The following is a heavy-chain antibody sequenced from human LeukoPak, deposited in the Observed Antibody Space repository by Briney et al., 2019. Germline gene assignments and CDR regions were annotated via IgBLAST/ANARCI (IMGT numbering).Heavy chain of an antibody. Sequence: ASVTVSYKASGGTFNSYAIRWVRQAPGQGLEWVGGIIPILCTANYAQKFQGRVTITAHESTSTAYMELSRLRSEDTAVYYCARLETDIVATTGLYYYGMDVWGKGTPVTVSS. J-gene: IGHJ6*04. V-gene: IGHV1-69*13. CDR2: IIPILCTA. CDR1: GGTFNSYA. D-gene: IGHD5-12*01. CDR3: ARLETDIVATTGLYYYGMDV.